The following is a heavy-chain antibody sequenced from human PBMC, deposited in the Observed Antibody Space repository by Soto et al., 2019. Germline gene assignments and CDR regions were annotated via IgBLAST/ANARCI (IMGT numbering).Heavy chain of an antibody. V-gene: IGHV4-34*01. CDR1: GGSFSGYY. CDR3: ARVADLLGPNPQYYYGSGSTRGMDV. J-gene: IGHJ6*02. D-gene: IGHD3-10*01. Sequence: PSETLSLTCAVYGGSFSGYYWSWIRQPPGKGLEWIGEINHSGSTNYNPSLKSRVTISVDTSKNQFSLKLSSVTAADTAVYYCARVADLLGPNPQYYYGSGSTRGMDVRGQGTTVTVSS. CDR2: INHSGST.